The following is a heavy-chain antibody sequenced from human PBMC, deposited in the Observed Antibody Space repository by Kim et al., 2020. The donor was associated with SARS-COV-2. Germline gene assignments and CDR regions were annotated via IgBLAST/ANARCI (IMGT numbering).Heavy chain of an antibody. V-gene: IGHV3-23*01. CDR1: GFTFSSYA. J-gene: IGHJ5*02. CDR3: AKDLDIVVVVEPPWFDP. D-gene: IGHD2-15*01. CDR2: ISGSGGST. Sequence: GGSLRLSCAASGFTFSSYAMSWVRQAPGKGLEWVSAISGSGGSTYYADSVKGRFTISRDNSKNTLYLQMNSLGAEDTAVYYCAKDLDIVVVVEPPWFDPWGQGTLVTVSS.